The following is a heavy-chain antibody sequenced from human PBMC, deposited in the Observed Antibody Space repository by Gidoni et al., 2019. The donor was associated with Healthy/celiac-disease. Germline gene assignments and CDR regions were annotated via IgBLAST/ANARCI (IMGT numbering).Heavy chain of an antibody. CDR1: AFPFSSYG. CDR3: AKDISAGYSSGCYDY. CDR2: ISYDGSNK. V-gene: IGHV3-30*18. D-gene: IGHD6-19*01. Sequence: QVQLVESGGGVVQPGRSLRLSCAASAFPFSSYGMHWVRQAPGQGLEWVAVISYDGSNKYYADSVKGRFTISRDNSKNTLYLQMNSLRAEDTAVYYCAKDISAGYSSGCYDYWGQGTLVTVSS. J-gene: IGHJ4*02.